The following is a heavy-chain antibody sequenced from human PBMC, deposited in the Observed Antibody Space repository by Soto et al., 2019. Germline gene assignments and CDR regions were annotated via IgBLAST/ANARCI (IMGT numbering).Heavy chain of an antibody. Sequence: GGSLRLSCAASGFTFSSYWMHWVRQAPGKGLVWVSRINSDGSSTSYADSVKGRFTISRDNAKNTLYLQMNSLRAEDTAVYYCAREDDCGSTSCAYDAFDIWGQGTMVTVSS. D-gene: IGHD2-2*01. V-gene: IGHV3-74*01. J-gene: IGHJ3*02. CDR2: INSDGSST. CDR1: GFTFSSYW. CDR3: AREDDCGSTSCAYDAFDI.